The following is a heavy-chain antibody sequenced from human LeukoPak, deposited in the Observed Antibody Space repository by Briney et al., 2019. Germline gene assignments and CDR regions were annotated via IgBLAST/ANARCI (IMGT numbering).Heavy chain of an antibody. V-gene: IGHV3-74*01. CDR3: ARDSSGWGFDY. D-gene: IGHD6-25*01. CDR2: IRSDGSST. Sequence: GGSLRLSCAASGFTFSTYWMHWVRQAPGKGLVWVSGIRSDGSSTIYADSVKGRFTISRDNARNTLYLQVNSLRAEDTAVYYCARDSSGWGFDYWGQGSLVIVSS. J-gene: IGHJ4*02. CDR1: GFTFSTYW.